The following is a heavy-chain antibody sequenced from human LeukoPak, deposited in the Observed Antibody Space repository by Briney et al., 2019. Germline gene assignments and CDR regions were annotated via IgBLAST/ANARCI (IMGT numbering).Heavy chain of an antibody. CDR1: GFTVSSNY. D-gene: IGHD3-3*01. CDR2: IYSGGST. CDR3: ASGSLGSGYSPLDAFDI. Sequence: GGSLRLSCAASGFTVSSNYMSWVRQAPGKGLEWVSVIYSGGSTYYADSVKGRFTISRDNSKNTLYLQMNSLRAEDTAVYYCASGSLGSGYSPLDAFDIWGQGTMVTVSS. V-gene: IGHV3-53*01. J-gene: IGHJ3*02.